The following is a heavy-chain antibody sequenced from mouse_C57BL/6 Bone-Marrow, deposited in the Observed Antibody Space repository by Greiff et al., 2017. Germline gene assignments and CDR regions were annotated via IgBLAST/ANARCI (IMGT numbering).Heavy chain of an antibody. CDR3: SSFDGNYFDV. CDR2: IDPEIGDT. CDR1: GFNIKDDY. Sequence: VQLQQSGAELVRPGASVKLSCTASGFNIKDDYIHWVKQRPEQGLEWIGWIDPEIGDTEYASKFQGKATITSDTSSNPAYLQLSSLTSEDTAVYYCSSFDGNYFDVWGQGTPLTVAS. J-gene: IGHJ2*01. D-gene: IGHD2-3*01. V-gene: IGHV14-4*01.